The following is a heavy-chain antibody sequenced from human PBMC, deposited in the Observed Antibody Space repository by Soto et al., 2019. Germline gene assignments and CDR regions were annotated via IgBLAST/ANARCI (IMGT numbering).Heavy chain of an antibody. D-gene: IGHD2-2*02. V-gene: IGHV1-8*01. Sequence: ASVKVSCKASGYTFTSYDINWVRQATGQGLEWMGWMSPNSGNTGYAQKFQGRVTMARNTSISTAYKELSSLKSDDTAVYYSARGYCRSTSCYTAFDIWGQGTMVTVSS. J-gene: IGHJ3*02. CDR1: GYTFTSYD. CDR3: ARGYCRSTSCYTAFDI. CDR2: MSPNSGNT.